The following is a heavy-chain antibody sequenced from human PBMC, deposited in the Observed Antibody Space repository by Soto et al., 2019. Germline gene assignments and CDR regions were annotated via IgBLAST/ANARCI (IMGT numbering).Heavy chain of an antibody. V-gene: IGHV1-18*01. CDR1: GYTFTKYA. Sequence: QVQLVQSGAEVKKPGASVKVSCKASGYTFTKYAISWMRQAPGQGLEWVGWISVYNGNTKYAENFQGRVTVTTDTSTPTAYMERRSLRSDDTAVYYCAREGAGLYYYYYGMDVWGQGTTVTVPS. CDR2: ISVYNGNT. CDR3: AREGAGLYYYYYGMDV. D-gene: IGHD6-19*01. J-gene: IGHJ6*02.